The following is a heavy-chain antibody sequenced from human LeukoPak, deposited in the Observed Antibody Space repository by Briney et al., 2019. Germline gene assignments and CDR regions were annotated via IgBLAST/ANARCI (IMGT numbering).Heavy chain of an antibody. Sequence: SVKVSCEASGFTFTSSAVQWVRQARGQRLEWIGWIVVGTGNTKYAQKFQERVTITRDMSTSTAYMELSSLRSEDTAVYYCAAGLLSDFWGQGTLVSVSS. J-gene: IGHJ4*02. V-gene: IGHV1-58*01. CDR3: AAGLLSDF. CDR2: IVVGTGNT. D-gene: IGHD4/OR15-4a*01. CDR1: GFTFTSSA.